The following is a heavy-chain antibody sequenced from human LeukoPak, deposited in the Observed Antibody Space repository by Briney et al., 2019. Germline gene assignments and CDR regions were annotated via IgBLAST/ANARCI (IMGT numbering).Heavy chain of an antibody. V-gene: IGHV3-21*01. CDR3: ARARDVVVIAYYYYMDV. D-gene: IGHD2-21*01. CDR2: ISSSSSYI. CDR1: GFTFSSYS. Sequence: GGSLRLSCAASGFTFSSYSMNWVRQAPGRGLEWVSSISSSSSYIYYADSVKGRFTISRDNAKNSLYLQMNSLRAEDTAVYYCARARDVVVIAYYYYMDVWGKGTTVTVSS. J-gene: IGHJ6*03.